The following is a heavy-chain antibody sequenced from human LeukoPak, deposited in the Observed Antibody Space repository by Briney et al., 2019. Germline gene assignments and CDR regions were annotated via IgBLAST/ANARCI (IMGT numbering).Heavy chain of an antibody. D-gene: IGHD1-26*01. CDR2: INPNSGGT. CDR3: AREIRRGAGGWLDP. Sequence: ASVRVSCTASGYTFTGYYIHWVRQAPGQGLEWMGRINPNSGGTNYAQKFQGRVTVTGDTSISTAYMELSRLRSDDTAVYYCAREIRRGAGGWLDPWGQGTLVTVSS. CDR1: GYTFTGYY. J-gene: IGHJ5*02. V-gene: IGHV1-2*06.